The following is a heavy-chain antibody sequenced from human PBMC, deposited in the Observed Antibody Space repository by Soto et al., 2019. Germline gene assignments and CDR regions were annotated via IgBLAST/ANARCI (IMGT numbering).Heavy chain of an antibody. Sequence: PSETLSLTCPVSGGSISSSSYYWGWIRQPPGKGLEWIGSIYYSGSTYYNPSLKSRVTISVDTSKNQFSLKLSSVTAADTAVYYCARHTSAVAGPRFDYWGQGTLVTVSS. CDR1: GGSISSSSYY. J-gene: IGHJ4*02. D-gene: IGHD6-19*01. CDR2: IYYSGST. V-gene: IGHV4-39*01. CDR3: ARHTSAVAGPRFDY.